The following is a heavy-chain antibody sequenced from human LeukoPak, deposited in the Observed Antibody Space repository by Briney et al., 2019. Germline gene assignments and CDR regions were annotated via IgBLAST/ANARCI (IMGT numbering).Heavy chain of an antibody. CDR2: IYYSGTT. Sequence: SETLSLTCTVSGGSISSYCWSWIRQPPGKGLEWIGYIYYSGTTNYNPSLKSRVTISLDTSKNQFSLKLSSVTAADTAVYYCARGGFYGDPRTNWFAPWGQGTLVTVSS. V-gene: IGHV4-59*01. CDR3: ARGGFYGDPRTNWFAP. D-gene: IGHD4-17*01. J-gene: IGHJ5*02. CDR1: GGSISSYC.